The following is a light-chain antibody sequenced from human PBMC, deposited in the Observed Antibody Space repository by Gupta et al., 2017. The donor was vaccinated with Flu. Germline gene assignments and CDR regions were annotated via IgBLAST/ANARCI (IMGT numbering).Light chain of an antibody. V-gene: IGKV3-20*01. CDR3: QQDGSAPKT. CDR1: QSVSSSY. J-gene: IGKJ1*01. Sequence: GTLSLSPGERATLSCRASQSVSSSYIAWYQQKPGQAPRLLIYGASSRGTGIPDRFSGSGSATDFTLTISRLEPEDFAVYYCQQDGSAPKTFGQGTKVEIK. CDR2: GAS.